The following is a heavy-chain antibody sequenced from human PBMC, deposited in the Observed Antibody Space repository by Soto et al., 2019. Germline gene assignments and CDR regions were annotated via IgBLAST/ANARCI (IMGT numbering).Heavy chain of an antibody. CDR3: ATLPCIVVNDLCYNVFDL. CDR2: ISGDGDGT. CDR1: GITLNNYA. V-gene: IGHV3-23*01. Sequence: AASGITLNNYAMSWVRQAPGKGLEWVSAISGDGDGTYYADSVQGRFTISRDNSKNTLSLQMNSLRAEDTAVYFCATLPCIVVNDLCYNVFDLWGQGTMVTVSS. J-gene: IGHJ3*01. D-gene: IGHD2-8*01.